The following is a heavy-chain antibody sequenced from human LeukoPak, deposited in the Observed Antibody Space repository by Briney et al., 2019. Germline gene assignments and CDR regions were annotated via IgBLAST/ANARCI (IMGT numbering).Heavy chain of an antibody. CDR1: GGTFSSYA. D-gene: IGHD3-22*01. Sequence: SVKVSCKASGGTFSSYAISWVRQAPGQGLEWMGRIIPIFGTANYAQKFQGRVTITTDESTSTAYMELSSLRSEDTAVYYCASDWYYYDSSGYSPRWGPGTLVTVSS. CDR3: ASDWYYYDSSGYSPR. J-gene: IGHJ4*02. V-gene: IGHV1-69*05. CDR2: IIPIFGTA.